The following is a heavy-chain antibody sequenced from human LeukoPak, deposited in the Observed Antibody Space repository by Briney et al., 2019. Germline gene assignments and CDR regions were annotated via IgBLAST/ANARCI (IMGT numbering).Heavy chain of an antibody. CDR2: IIPIFGTA. J-gene: IGHJ6*02. Sequence: ASVKVSCKASGGTFSSYAISWVRQAPGQGLEWMGGIIPIFGTANYAQKFQGRVTMTRDTSISTAYMELSRLRSDDTAVYYCARDQTRLGYCSGGSCYGYYYYGMDVWGQGTTVTVSS. CDR1: GGTFSSYA. CDR3: ARDQTRLGYCSGGSCYGYYYYGMDV. V-gene: IGHV1-69*05. D-gene: IGHD2-15*01.